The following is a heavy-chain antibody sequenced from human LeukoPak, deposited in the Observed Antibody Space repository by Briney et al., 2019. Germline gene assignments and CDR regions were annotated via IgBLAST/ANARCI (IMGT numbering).Heavy chain of an antibody. V-gene: IGHV3-23*01. D-gene: IGHD6-19*01. CDR1: GFTFSNYA. CDR3: AKDFSQWLTRLFHY. CDR2: ISSGGDTS. Sequence: PGGSLRLSCAASGFTFSNYAMSWVRQTWKGLELVSAISSGGDTSYYADSVKGRFTISRDNSKNTLYLHMSSLRAEDTAIYYCAKDFSQWLTRLFHYWGQGALVTVSS. J-gene: IGHJ4*02.